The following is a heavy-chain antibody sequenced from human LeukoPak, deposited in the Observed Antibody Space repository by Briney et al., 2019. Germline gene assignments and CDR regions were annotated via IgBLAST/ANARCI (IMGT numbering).Heavy chain of an antibody. D-gene: IGHD3-10*02. Sequence: GGSLRLSCAASGFTFSNYWMHWVRQAPGKGLVWASRLSSDGSSTNYADSVKGRFTISRDNAKNTLHLQMNSLRAEDTAVYYCAELGITMIGGVWGKGTTVTISS. CDR3: AELGITMIGGV. CDR2: LSSDGSST. CDR1: GFTFSNYW. J-gene: IGHJ6*04. V-gene: IGHV3-74*01.